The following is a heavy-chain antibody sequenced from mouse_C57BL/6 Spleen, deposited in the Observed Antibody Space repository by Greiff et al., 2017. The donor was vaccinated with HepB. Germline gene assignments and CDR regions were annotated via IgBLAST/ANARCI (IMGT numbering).Heavy chain of an antibody. CDR2: IDPENGDT. V-gene: IGHV14-4*01. Sequence: VQLQQSGAELVRPGASVKLSCTASGFNIKDDYMHWVKQRPEQGLEWIGWIDPENGDTEYASKFQGKATITADTSSNTAYLQLSSLTSEDIAVYYCTIPHYGSSDSFAYWGQGTLVTVSA. CDR1: GFNIKDDY. D-gene: IGHD1-1*01. CDR3: TIPHYGSSDSFAY. J-gene: IGHJ3*01.